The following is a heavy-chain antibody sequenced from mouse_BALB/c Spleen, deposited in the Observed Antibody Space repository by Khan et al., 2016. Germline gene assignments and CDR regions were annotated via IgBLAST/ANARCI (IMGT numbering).Heavy chain of an antibody. CDR1: GYTFTNYG. CDR2: INTYTGEP. D-gene: IGHD2-3*01. Sequence: QIQLVQSGPELKKPGETVKISCKASGYTFTNYGMNWVKQAPGKGLKWMGWINTYTGEPTYADDFKGRFAFSLKPSAITAYLQINNLKNEDMATYFCARRRGYLSAMDYWGQGTSVTVSS. CDR3: ARRRGYLSAMDY. J-gene: IGHJ4*01. V-gene: IGHV9-1*02.